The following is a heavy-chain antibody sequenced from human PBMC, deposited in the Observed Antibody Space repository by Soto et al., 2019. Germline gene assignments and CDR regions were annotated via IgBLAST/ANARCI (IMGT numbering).Heavy chain of an antibody. V-gene: IGHV2-5*02. CDR3: AHGPYSSSSYYFDY. D-gene: IGHD6-6*01. Sequence: QITLKESGPTLVKPTQTLTLTCTFSGFSLSTSGVGVGWIRQPPGKALEWLALIYWDDDKRDSPFLKSRLTITKDTSKNQVVLTMTNMDPVDTATYYCAHGPYSSSSYYFDYWGQGTLVTVSS. J-gene: IGHJ4*02. CDR2: IYWDDDK. CDR1: GFSLSTSGVG.